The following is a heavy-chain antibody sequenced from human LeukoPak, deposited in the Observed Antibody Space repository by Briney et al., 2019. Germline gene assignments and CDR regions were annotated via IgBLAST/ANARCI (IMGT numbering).Heavy chain of an antibody. V-gene: IGHV4-34*01. CDR1: GGSFSGYF. J-gene: IGHJ4*02. CDR2: IKHSGSP. CDR3: LREREQRDKRQYATGYDY. D-gene: IGHD2-2*01. Sequence: SETLSLTCAVYGGSFSGYFWSWIRQAPEKGLEWIGEIKHSGSPDYNPSLKSRVTISIDTSKNQLSLKVSSVTAADTAVYYCLREREQRDKRQYATGYDYWGQGTLVTVSS.